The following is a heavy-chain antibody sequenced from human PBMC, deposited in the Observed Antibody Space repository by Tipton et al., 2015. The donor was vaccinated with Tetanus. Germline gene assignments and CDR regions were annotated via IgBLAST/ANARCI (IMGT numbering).Heavy chain of an antibody. J-gene: IGHJ3*02. Sequence: TLSLTCTVSGGSISSSSYYWGWIRQPPGKGLEWIGSIYYSGSTYYNPSLKSRVTISVDTSKNQFSLKLSSVTAADTAVYYCARQTPRRSGGGDCYSPFLWDIWGQGTMVTVSS. V-gene: IGHV4-39*01. CDR2: IYYSGST. CDR1: GGSISSSSYY. D-gene: IGHD2-21*02. CDR3: ARQTPRRSGGGDCYSPFLWDI.